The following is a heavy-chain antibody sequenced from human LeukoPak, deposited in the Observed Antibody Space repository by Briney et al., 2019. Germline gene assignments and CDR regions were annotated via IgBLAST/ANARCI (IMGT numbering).Heavy chain of an antibody. D-gene: IGHD3-10*01. CDR1: GGSISSYY. J-gene: IGHJ5*02. CDR2: IYYSGST. Sequence: PSETLSLTCTVSGGSISSYYWSWIRRPPGKGLEWIGYIYYSGSTNYNPSLKSRVTISVDTSKNHFSLKLSSVTAADTAVYYCAREGTRDPNWFDPWGQGTLVTVSS. CDR3: AREGTRDPNWFDP. V-gene: IGHV4-59*01.